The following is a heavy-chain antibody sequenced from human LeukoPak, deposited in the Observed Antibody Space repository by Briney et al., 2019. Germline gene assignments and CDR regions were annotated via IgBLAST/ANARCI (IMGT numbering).Heavy chain of an antibody. V-gene: IGHV4-39*01. J-gene: IGHJ3*02. CDR2: IYYSGSA. Sequence: PSETLSFTCTVAGGSVNSGTYYWSWIRQPPGKGLEWIGNIYYSGSAYYNPSLKSRVTISVDTSKNHFSLKLSSVTAADTAVYYCASGSSDAFDIWGQGTMVTVSS. CDR3: ASGSSDAFDI. D-gene: IGHD1-26*01. CDR1: GGSVNSGTYY.